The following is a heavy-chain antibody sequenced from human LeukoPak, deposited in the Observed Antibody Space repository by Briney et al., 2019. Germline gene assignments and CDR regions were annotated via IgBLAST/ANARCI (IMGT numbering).Heavy chain of an antibody. Sequence: ASVKVSCKASGYTFTSYGISWVRQAPGQGLEWMGWISAYNGNTNYAQKLQGRVTMTTDTSTSTAYMELRSLRSDDTAVYYCARDVPMYSGSHLYYYMDVWGKGTTVTVSS. J-gene: IGHJ6*03. V-gene: IGHV1-18*01. CDR3: ARDVPMYSGSHLYYYMDV. D-gene: IGHD1-26*01. CDR1: GYTFTSYG. CDR2: ISAYNGNT.